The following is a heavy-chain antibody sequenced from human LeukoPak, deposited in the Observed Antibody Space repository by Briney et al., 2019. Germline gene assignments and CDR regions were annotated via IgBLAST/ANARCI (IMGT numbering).Heavy chain of an antibody. D-gene: IGHD2-2*01. CDR2: INHSGST. CDR3: ARASHGYCSSTNCSRRAFDI. Sequence: SETLSLTCAVYGGSFSGYYWSWLRQPPGKGLEWIGEINHSGSTNYNPSLKSRVNISVDTSKNQFSLKLSSVTAADTAVYYCARASHGYCSSTNCSRRAFDIWGQGTMVTVSS. J-gene: IGHJ3*02. V-gene: IGHV4-34*01. CDR1: GGSFSGYY.